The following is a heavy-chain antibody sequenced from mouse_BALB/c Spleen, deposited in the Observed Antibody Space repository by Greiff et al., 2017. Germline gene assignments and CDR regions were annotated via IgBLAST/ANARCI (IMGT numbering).Heavy chain of an antibody. CDR3: WLITTYYFDY. CDR2: INPSTGYT. J-gene: IGHJ2*01. CDR1: GYTFTSYW. Sequence: VQLQQSGAELAKPGASVKMSCKASGYTFTSYWMHWVKQRPGQGLEWIGYINPSTGYTEYNQKFKDKATLTADKSSSTAYMQLSSLTSEDSAVYYCWLITTYYFDYWGQGTTLTVSS. V-gene: IGHV1-7*01. D-gene: IGHD2-4*01.